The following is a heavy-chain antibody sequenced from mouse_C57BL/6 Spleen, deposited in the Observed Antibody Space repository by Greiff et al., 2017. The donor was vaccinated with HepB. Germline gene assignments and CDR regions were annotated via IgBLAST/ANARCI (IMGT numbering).Heavy chain of an antibody. V-gene: IGHV5-4*03. CDR1: GFTFSSYA. CDR3: ASGPGSLYYFDY. CDR2: ISDGGSYT. J-gene: IGHJ2*01. Sequence: EVMLVESGGGLVKPGGSLKLSCAASGFTFSSYAMSWVRQTPEQRLEWVATISDGGSYTYYPDNVKGRFTISRDNAKNNLYLQMSHLKSEDTAMYYCASGPGSLYYFDYWGQGTTLTVSS. D-gene: IGHD1-1*01.